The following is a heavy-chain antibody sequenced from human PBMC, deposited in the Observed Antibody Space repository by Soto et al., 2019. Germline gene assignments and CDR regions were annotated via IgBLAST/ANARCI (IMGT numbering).Heavy chain of an antibody. D-gene: IGHD2-2*01. V-gene: IGHV3-30*18. Sequence: QVQLVESGGGVVQPGRSLRLSCAASGFTFSSYGMHWVRQAPGKGLEWVAVISYDGSNKYYADSVKGRFTISRDNSKNPLYLQMNSLGAEDTAVYYCAKDLGCTSISCQNNWFDPWGQGTLVTVSA. CDR1: GFTFSSYG. CDR3: AKDLGCTSISCQNNWFDP. J-gene: IGHJ5*02. CDR2: ISYDGSNK.